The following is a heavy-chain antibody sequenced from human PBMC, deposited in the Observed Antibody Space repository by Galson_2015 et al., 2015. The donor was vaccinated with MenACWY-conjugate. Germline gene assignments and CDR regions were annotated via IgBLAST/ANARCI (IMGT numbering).Heavy chain of an antibody. CDR3: ARRSARLTLGAFDI. D-gene: IGHD4-23*01. V-gene: IGHV4-39*01. Sequence: ETLSLTCTVSGGSISSSSYFWGWIRQPPGKGLEWIGTISYSGSTHYSPSLNNRVTVSAGTSKNQFSLNVNSVTAADTALYYCARRSARLTLGAFDIWGQGTMVTVSS. CDR1: GGSISSSSYF. CDR2: ISYSGST. J-gene: IGHJ3*02.